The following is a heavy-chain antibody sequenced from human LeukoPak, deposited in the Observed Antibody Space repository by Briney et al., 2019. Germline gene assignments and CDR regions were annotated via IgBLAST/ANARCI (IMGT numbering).Heavy chain of an antibody. V-gene: IGHV3-48*03. CDR2: ISSSGSTI. J-gene: IGHJ4*02. D-gene: IGHD6-19*01. CDR1: GFTFSSYE. CDR3: ARVSSGWYYFDY. Sequence: PGGSLRLSCAASGFTFSSYEMNWVRQAPGKGLEWVSYISSSGSTIYYADSVKGRFTISRDNAKNSLYRQMNSLRAEDTAVYYCARVSSGWYYFDYWGQGTLVTVSS.